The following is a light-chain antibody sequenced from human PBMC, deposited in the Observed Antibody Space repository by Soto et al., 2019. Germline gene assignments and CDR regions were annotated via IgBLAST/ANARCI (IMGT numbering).Light chain of an antibody. CDR3: QQYNNYLTWT. Sequence: DIPMTQSPSTLSASVGDRVTITCRASQSLSRWLAWYQQRPGKAPKILIFDASILKSGVPSRFSGSGSGTEFTLTISSLQPDDFATYYCQQYNNYLTWTFGQGTKVEVK. CDR1: QSLSRW. CDR2: DAS. J-gene: IGKJ1*01. V-gene: IGKV1-5*01.